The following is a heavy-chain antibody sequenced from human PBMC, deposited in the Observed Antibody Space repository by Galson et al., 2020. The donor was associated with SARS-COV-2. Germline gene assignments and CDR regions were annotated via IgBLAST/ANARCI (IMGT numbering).Heavy chain of an antibody. CDR1: GYSFTSYW. J-gene: IGHJ4*02. CDR3: ARSWSGYYFYFDY. V-gene: IGHV5-51*01. Sequence: KIGESLKISCKGSGYSFTSYWIGWVRQMPGKGLEWMGILYPGDSDTRYSPSFQGQVTISADKSISTAYLQWSSLKASDTAMYYCARSWSGYYFYFDYWGQGTLVTVSS. D-gene: IGHD3-3*01. CDR2: LYPGDSDT.